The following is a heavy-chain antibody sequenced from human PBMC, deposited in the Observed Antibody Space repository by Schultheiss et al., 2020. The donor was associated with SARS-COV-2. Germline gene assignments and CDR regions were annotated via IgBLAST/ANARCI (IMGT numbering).Heavy chain of an antibody. D-gene: IGHD2-21*01. J-gene: IGHJ6*02. CDR2: IGTAGDT. CDR1: GFTFSSYD. Sequence: GGSLRLSCAACGFTFSSYDMHWVRQATGKGLEWVSAIGTAGDTYYPGSVKGQFTISRDNPNNTLYLQMNSLRAEDTAVYYCAPEEGGDLMDVWGQGTTVTVSS. V-gene: IGHV3-13*03. CDR3: APEEGGDLMDV.